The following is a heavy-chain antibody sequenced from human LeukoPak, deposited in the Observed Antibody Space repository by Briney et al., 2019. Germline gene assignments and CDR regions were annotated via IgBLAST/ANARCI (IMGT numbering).Heavy chain of an antibody. D-gene: IGHD6-6*01. Sequence: GGSLRLSRAASGFTFSSYSMNWVRQAPGKRLERVSYISSSSSTIYYADSVKGRFTISRDNAKNSLYLQMNSLRAEDTAVYYCARVWSIAARPLDYWGQGTLVTVSS. CDR2: ISSSSSTI. CDR1: GFTFSSYS. J-gene: IGHJ4*02. CDR3: ARVWSIAARPLDY. V-gene: IGHV3-48*01.